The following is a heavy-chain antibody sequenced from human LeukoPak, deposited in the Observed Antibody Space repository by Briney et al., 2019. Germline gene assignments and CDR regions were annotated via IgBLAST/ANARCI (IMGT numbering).Heavy chain of an antibody. V-gene: IGHV3-23*01. J-gene: IGHJ2*01. CDR3: AANSPGKYFDL. CDR1: GFTLATYA. CDR2: VGTSDDT. D-gene: IGHD3-10*01. Sequence: GGSLRLSCTSSGFTLATYALTWVRQAPGKGLEWVATVGTSDDTYYIASVKGRFTISRDNRNNTLFVQMNSLRVEDTAIYYCAANSPGKYFDLWGRGTLVTVSS.